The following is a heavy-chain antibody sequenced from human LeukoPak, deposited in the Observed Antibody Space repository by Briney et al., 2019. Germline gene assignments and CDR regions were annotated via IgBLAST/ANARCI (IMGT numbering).Heavy chain of an antibody. CDR2: IKQGESER. Sequence: GGSLRLSCAPSGFTFSSYRVNWVRQAPGKGLEWVASIKQGESERYYVDSVNRRFTISRDNAKNSLYLQMNSLRAEDTAVYYCARGDNSAFDIWGQGTMVTVSS. V-gene: IGHV3-7*04. CDR1: GFTFSSYR. CDR3: ARGDNSAFDI. D-gene: IGHD3-22*01. J-gene: IGHJ3*02.